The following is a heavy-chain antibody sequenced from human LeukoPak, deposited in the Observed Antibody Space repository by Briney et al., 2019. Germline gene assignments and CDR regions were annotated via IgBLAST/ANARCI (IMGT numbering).Heavy chain of an antibody. Sequence: PGGSLRLSCAASGFTFSSYSMNWVRQAPGKGLEWVSYISSSSSTKYYADSMKGRFTISRDNAKNSLYLQMNSLRAEDTAVYYCARVSPNTVTTLQYFDYWGQGTLVTVSS. CDR3: ARVSPNTVTTLQYFDY. CDR1: GFTFSSYS. J-gene: IGHJ4*02. D-gene: IGHD4-17*01. V-gene: IGHV3-48*01. CDR2: ISSSSSTK.